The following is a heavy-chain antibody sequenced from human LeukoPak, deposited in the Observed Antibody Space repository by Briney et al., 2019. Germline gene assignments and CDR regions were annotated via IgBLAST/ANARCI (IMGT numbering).Heavy chain of an antibody. CDR3: ARDRLWFGELLTRFDY. CDR2: ISSSSSTI. D-gene: IGHD3-10*01. CDR1: GFTFSSYS. V-gene: IGHV3-48*01. Sequence: GGSLRLSCAASGFTFSSYSMNWVRPAPGKGLEWVSYISSSSSTIYYADSVKGRFTISRDNAKNSLYLQMNSLRAEDTAVYYCARDRLWFGELLTRFDYWGQGTLVTVSS. J-gene: IGHJ4*02.